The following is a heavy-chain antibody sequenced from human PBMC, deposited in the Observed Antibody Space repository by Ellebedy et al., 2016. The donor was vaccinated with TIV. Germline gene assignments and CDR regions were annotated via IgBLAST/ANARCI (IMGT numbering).Heavy chain of an antibody. D-gene: IGHD6-19*01. Sequence: GESLKISCEASGFTFSNYWMSWVRQAPGKGLEWVANVKQDGSEENYVDSVKGRFSISRDNTKNALYVQMNSLRAEDTAVYYCARDQWLGRAYYFDYWGRGTLVTVSS. J-gene: IGHJ4*02. CDR1: GFTFSNYW. CDR2: VKQDGSEE. CDR3: ARDQWLGRAYYFDY. V-gene: IGHV3-7*01.